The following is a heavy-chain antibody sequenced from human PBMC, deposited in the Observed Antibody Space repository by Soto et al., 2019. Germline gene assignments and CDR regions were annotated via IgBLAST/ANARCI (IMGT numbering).Heavy chain of an antibody. J-gene: IGHJ6*02. CDR2: VNHSGST. Sequence: SETLSLTCAVYGGSFSSYYWSWIRQSPGKGLEWIGEVNHSGSTNYNPSLKSRVTISVDTSKSHFSLKLTSITAADTAVYYCARGGGYDYLDYYCGMDVWGQGNTVTISS. CDR1: GGSFSSYY. V-gene: IGHV4-34*01. CDR3: ARGGGYDYLDYYCGMDV. D-gene: IGHD5-12*01.